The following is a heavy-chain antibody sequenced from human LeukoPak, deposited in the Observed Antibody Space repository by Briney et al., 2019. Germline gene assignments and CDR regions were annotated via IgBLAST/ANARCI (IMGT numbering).Heavy chain of an antibody. CDR3: ARHTIDTTLGGVPDYFDA. Sequence: SETLSLTCTVSGVSISSGHYYWAWIRQPPGRGLECIASVLYSGSTYYDPSFNGRVTLSVDTSKNQFSLRLSSVTAADAAIYYCARHTIDTTLGGVPDYFDAWGQGTPVTVSS. V-gene: IGHV4-39*07. CDR1: GVSISSGHYY. CDR2: VLYSGST. J-gene: IGHJ5*02. D-gene: IGHD3-16*01.